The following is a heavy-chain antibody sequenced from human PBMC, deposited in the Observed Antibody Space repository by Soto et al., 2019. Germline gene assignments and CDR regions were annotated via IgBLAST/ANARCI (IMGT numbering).Heavy chain of an antibody. CDR2: IKTDGSST. V-gene: IGHV3-74*01. J-gene: IGHJ4*02. D-gene: IGHD1-26*01. CDR3: AKWDGYPFGLFN. CDR1: GFSFSSYW. Sequence: EVQLVESGGGLVQPGGSLRLSCAASGFSFSSYWIHWVRQAPGKGLVWVSRIKTDGSSTDYADSVKGRFTISRDNAKNTLYLQMNSLSAEVKAVYYFAKWDGYPFGLFNWGLGSPVTVSS.